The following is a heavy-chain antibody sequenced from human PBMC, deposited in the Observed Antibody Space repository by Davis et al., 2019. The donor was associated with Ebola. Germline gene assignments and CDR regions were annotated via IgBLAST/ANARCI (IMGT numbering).Heavy chain of an antibody. D-gene: IGHD1-26*01. CDR3: TQSGSRDY. J-gene: IGHJ4*02. CDR1: GFTFSNYE. CDR2: ISSSGSTI. Sequence: PGGSLRLSCAASGFTFSNYEMNWVRQAPGKGLEWVSYISSSGSTIYYAASVKGRFTISSDNAKNSLYLQMNSLKTEDTAVYYCTQSGSRDYWGQGTLVTVSS. V-gene: IGHV3-48*03.